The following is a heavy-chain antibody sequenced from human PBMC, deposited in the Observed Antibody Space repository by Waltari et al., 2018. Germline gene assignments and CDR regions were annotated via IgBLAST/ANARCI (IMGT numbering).Heavy chain of an antibody. CDR1: GGSISSYY. D-gene: IGHD2-2*01. Sequence: QVQLQESGPGLVKPSETLSLTCTVSGGSISSYYWSWIRQPPGKGLEWIGYIYYSGSTNYNPPLKSRVTISVDTSKNQFSLKLSSVTAADTAVYYCARFRYCSSTSCLRVGFDPWGQGTLVTVSS. V-gene: IGHV4-59*01. CDR3: ARFRYCSSTSCLRVGFDP. J-gene: IGHJ5*02. CDR2: IYYSGST.